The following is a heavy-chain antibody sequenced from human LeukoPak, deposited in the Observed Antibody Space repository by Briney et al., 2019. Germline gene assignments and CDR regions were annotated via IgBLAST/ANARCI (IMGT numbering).Heavy chain of an antibody. CDR2: INHSGST. Sequence: SETLSLTCAVYGGSFSGYYWSWIRQPPGKGLEWIGEINHSGSTDYNPSLKSRVTISIDTSKNQFSLKLSSVTAADTAVYYCARNSRAFAYWGQGTLITVSS. D-gene: IGHD2/OR15-2a*01. J-gene: IGHJ4*02. CDR1: GGSFSGYY. CDR3: ARNSRAFAY. V-gene: IGHV4-34*01.